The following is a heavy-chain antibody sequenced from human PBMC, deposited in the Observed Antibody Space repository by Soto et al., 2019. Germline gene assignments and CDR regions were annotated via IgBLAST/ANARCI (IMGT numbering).Heavy chain of an antibody. CDR1: GYDFTTYG. CDR2: ISAHNGNT. D-gene: IGHD1-1*01. Sequence: QVHLVQSGAEVKKSGASVKVSCKGSGYDFTTYGITWVRQAPGQGLEWMAWISAHNGNTDYAQKLQGRVTVTRDTSTSTAYMELRSMRSDDTAVYYCARWRYGDYWGQGALVTVSS. V-gene: IGHV1-18*01. J-gene: IGHJ4*02. CDR3: ARWRYGDY.